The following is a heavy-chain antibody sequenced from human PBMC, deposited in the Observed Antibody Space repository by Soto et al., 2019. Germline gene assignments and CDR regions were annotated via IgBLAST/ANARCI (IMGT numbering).Heavy chain of an antibody. J-gene: IGHJ4*02. Sequence: GGSLRLSCAASGFTFSSYWMSWVRQAPGKGLEWVANIKEDGSDMYYVDSVKGRFTISRDNAKNSLYLQMNSLRGEDTAVYYCATEVWVYYDFGSGYPDYWGQGTLVTVSS. V-gene: IGHV3-7*01. CDR2: IKEDGSDM. CDR1: GFTFSSYW. CDR3: ATEVWVYYDFGSGYPDY. D-gene: IGHD3-3*01.